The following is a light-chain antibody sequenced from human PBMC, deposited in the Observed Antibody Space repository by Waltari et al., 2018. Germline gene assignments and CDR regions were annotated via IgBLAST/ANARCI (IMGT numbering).Light chain of an antibody. Sequence: IVLTQSPATLSLSPGERATRSCRASQGVGNYLSWYKQKPDQTPRLLIDDASNRATGIAARFSGSVDGTDFTFNISSLAPEDFAVYYCQQRSNWSPVLTFGGGTKVEIK. J-gene: IGKJ4*01. CDR2: DAS. CDR1: QGVGNY. V-gene: IGKV3-11*01. CDR3: QQRSNWSPVLT.